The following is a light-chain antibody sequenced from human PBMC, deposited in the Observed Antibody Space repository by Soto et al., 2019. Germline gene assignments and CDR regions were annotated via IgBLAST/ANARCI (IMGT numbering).Light chain of an antibody. CDR1: QSVSSNY. Sequence: EIVLTQSPGTLSLSPGERATLSCRDSQSVSSNYLTWYQQKPGQAPRLLTYGASSRATGIPDRFSGSGSGADFTLTISRLEPEDFAVYYCQQYGSSPFTFGPGTKVDIK. J-gene: IGKJ3*01. V-gene: IGKV3-20*01. CDR3: QQYGSSPFT. CDR2: GAS.